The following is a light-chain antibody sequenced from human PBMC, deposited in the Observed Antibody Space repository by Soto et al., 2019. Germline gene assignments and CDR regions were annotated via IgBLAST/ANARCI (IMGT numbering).Light chain of an antibody. CDR2: EVS. CDR3: SSYTTTSTLV. J-gene: IGLJ2*01. CDR1: SSDISAYNS. Sequence: QSALTQPASVCGSPGQSITISCIGTSSDISAYNSVSWYQQHPGKAPKLMIYEVSSRPSGVSNRFSGSKSGNTASLTISGLQTEDEAAYYCSSYTTTSTLVFGGGTKLTVL. V-gene: IGLV2-14*01.